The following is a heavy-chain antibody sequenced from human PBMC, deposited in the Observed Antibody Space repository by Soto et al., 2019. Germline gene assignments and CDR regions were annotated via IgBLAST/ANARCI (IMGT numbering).Heavy chain of an antibody. D-gene: IGHD3-10*01. CDR3: TKGVVREPAYFDS. CDR2: ISYDGRNE. J-gene: IGHJ4*02. Sequence: GGSLRLSCAVSGFTFSAFPMFWVRQAPGKGLEWVAFISYDGRNEDYADSVKGRFTISRDNSKNTLYLQMNSLSSEDTAVYYCTKGVVREPAYFDSWGQGTLVTVSS. CDR1: GFTFSAFP. V-gene: IGHV3-30*18.